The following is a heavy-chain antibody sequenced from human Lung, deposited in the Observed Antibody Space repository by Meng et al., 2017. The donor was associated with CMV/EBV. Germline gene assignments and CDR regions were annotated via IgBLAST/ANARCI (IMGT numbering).Heavy chain of an antibody. V-gene: IGHV4-39*01. J-gene: IGHJ3*02. CDR2: IYYSGST. D-gene: IGHD3-3*01. CDR1: GGSISSSSYY. CDR3: ARQRPVLDAFDI. Sequence: SETLSLXCTVSGGSISSSSYYWGWIRQPPGKGLEWIGSIYYSGSTYYNPSLKSRVTISVDTSKNQFSLKLSSVTAADTAVYYCARQRPVLDAFDIWGQGTMVXVSS.